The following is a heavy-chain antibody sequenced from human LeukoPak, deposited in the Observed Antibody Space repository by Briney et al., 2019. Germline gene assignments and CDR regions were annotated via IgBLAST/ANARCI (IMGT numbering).Heavy chain of an antibody. CDR3: ARAISGYYLFYY. CDR1: GFTFSSYA. CDR2: ISSSGSTI. J-gene: IGHJ4*02. Sequence: GGSLRLSCAASGFTFSSYAMSWVRQAPGKGLEWVSYISSSGSTIYYADSVKGRFTISRDNAKNSLYLQMNSLRAEDTAVYYCARAISGYYLFYYWGQGTLVTVSS. D-gene: IGHD3-22*01. V-gene: IGHV3-48*04.